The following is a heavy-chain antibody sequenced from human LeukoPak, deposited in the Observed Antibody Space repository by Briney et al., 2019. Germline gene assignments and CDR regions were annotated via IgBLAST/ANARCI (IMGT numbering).Heavy chain of an antibody. V-gene: IGHV1-8*03. CDR2: LNTNSGNT. CDR3: ARAMCSSSSCFFDP. D-gene: IGHD2-2*01. Sequence: ASVKVSCKASRYTFTNYVISGVRQATGQGLEGMGWLNTNSGNTGYAQKFQGRVTITRTTSINTAYMELRSLTSEDTAVYYCARAMCSSSSCFFDPWGQGTLVTVSS. CDR1: RYTFTNYV. J-gene: IGHJ5*02.